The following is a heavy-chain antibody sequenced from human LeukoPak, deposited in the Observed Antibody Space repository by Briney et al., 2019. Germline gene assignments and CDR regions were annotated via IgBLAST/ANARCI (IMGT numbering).Heavy chain of an antibody. J-gene: IGHJ4*02. D-gene: IGHD3-3*01. CDR1: GFTFSSYS. CDR2: ISSSSSYI. CDR3: ARVSWSGYFRKANYFDY. Sequence: PGGSLRLSCAASGFTFSSYSMNWVRQAPGKGLEGVSSISSSSSYIYYADSVKGRFTISRDNAKNSLYLQMNSLRAEDTAVYYCARVSWSGYFRKANYFDYWGQGTLVTVSS. V-gene: IGHV3-21*01.